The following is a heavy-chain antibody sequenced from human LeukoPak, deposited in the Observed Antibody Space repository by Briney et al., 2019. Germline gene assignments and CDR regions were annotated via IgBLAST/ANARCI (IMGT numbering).Heavy chain of an antibody. Sequence: PSETLSLTCTVSGGSISSYYWSWIRQPPGKGLEWIGYIYYSGSTNYNPSLKSRVTISVDTSKNQFSLKLSSVTAADTAVYYCARGGDIASLDYWGQGTLVTVSS. D-gene: IGHD5-18*01. CDR1: GGSISSYY. V-gene: IGHV4-59*01. CDR2: IYYSGST. CDR3: ARGGDIASLDY. J-gene: IGHJ4*02.